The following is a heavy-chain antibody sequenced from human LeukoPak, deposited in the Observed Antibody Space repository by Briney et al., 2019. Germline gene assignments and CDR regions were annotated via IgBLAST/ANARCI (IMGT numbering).Heavy chain of an antibody. V-gene: IGHV4-34*01. J-gene: IGHJ4*02. CDR2: INHSGDT. Sequence: PSETLSLTCAVYGGALSGYYWSWIRQPPGKGLEWIGEINHSGDTKYNPSLKRRVSMSVDVSKDQFSLKLTSLTAADTAVYYCARGSRNYNNYEGADYWGQGTLVTVSS. D-gene: IGHD4-11*01. CDR1: GGALSGYY. CDR3: ARGSRNYNNYEGADY.